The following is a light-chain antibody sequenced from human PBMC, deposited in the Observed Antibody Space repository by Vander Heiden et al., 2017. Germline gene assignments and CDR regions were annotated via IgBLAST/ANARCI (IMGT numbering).Light chain of an antibody. V-gene: IGLV2-14*01. CDR1: SSDVGGYNY. CDR3: SSYAGSSTVL. CDR2: DVT. Sequence: QSALTQPASVSGSPGRSITISCTGTSSDVGGYNYVSWYEQHPGKAPKLIIYDVTNRPSGVSNRFSGSKSGNTASLTISGLQAEDEADYFCSSYAGSSTVLFGGGTKVTVL. J-gene: IGLJ2*01.